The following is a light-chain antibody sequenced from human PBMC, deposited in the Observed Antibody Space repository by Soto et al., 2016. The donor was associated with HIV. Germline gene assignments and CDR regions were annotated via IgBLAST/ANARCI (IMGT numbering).Light chain of an antibody. CDR1: HVVANS. CDR2: VGS. CDR3: QRYDNLPIT. J-gene: IGKJ5*01. V-gene: IGKV1-NL1*01. Sequence: IQMTQSPSSLSASVGDTVTITCRASHVVANSLAWYQQKPGKAPNLLVFVGSRLQSGVPSRFSGSGSGADFTLTISSLQSEDIATYYCQRYDNLPITFGQGTRL.